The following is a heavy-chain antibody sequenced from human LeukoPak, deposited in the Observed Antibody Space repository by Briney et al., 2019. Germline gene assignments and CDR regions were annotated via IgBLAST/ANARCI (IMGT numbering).Heavy chain of an antibody. CDR1: GGSISSYY. D-gene: IGHD3-22*01. J-gene: IGHJ2*01. CDR2: ISYIVST. Sequence: PSQTLSLTCTVSGGSISSYYCNSIRQPPGKRLERSGGISYIVSTNYNPSLKSRAMISLYTSQNPFSLEMGSVTAADTALYYCARGDDSGAHYPSRFDLWGRGTLVTVSS. CDR3: ARGDDSGAHYPSRFDL. V-gene: IGHV4-59*01.